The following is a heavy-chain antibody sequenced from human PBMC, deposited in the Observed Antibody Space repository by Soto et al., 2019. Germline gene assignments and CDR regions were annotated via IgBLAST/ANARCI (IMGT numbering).Heavy chain of an antibody. V-gene: IGHV3-48*03. CDR3: ASVWSGYSGAHF. CDR2: ITRGGSTI. D-gene: IGHD3-3*01. J-gene: IGHJ4*02. Sequence: GGSLRLSCAASGFTFSSYEMIWVRQAPGEGLECLSYITRGGSTIHYADSVKGRFTISRDNAKNSLYLQMNSLRAEDSAVYYCASVWSGYSGAHFWGQGTPVPVYS. CDR1: GFTFSSYE.